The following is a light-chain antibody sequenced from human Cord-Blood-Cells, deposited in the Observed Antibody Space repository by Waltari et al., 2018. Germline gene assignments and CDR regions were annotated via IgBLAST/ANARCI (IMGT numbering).Light chain of an antibody. V-gene: IGKV3-11*01. Sequence: EIELTQSTATLSLSPGERATLSCRASQSVSSYLAWYQQKPGQAPRLLIYAASNWSTGIPARFSGSGSGTDFTLTISSLEPEDFAVYYCQQRSNWPPYTFGDGTKLEIK. J-gene: IGKJ2*01. CDR3: QQRSNWPPYT. CDR2: AAS. CDR1: QSVSSY.